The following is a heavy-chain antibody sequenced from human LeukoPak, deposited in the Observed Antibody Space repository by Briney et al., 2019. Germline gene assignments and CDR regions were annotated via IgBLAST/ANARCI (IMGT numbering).Heavy chain of an antibody. D-gene: IGHD3-16*02. Sequence: ASVKVSCKASGYTFTGYYMHWVRQAPGQGLEWMGWINPNSGGTNYAQKFQGRVTMTRDTSISTAYMELSRLRSDDTAVYYCAAIVATIGGLRLGELSFSAWGQGTLVTVSS. CDR2: INPNSGGT. CDR1: GYTFTGYY. J-gene: IGHJ4*02. V-gene: IGHV1-2*02. CDR3: AAIVATIGGLRLGELSFSA.